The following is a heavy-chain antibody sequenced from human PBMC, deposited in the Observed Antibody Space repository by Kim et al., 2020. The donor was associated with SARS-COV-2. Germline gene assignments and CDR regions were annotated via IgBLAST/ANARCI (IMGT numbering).Heavy chain of an antibody. CDR2: INPDSGGT. J-gene: IGHJ5*02. Sequence: ASVKVSCKASGYTFTDYFLHWVRQAPGQGLEWMGWINPDSGGTNSPHRFQGRVTMTRDTSIDTAYVEVTSLTSDDTAIYYCARSSYKMKSPPGLTWGQGTLVTVSS. V-gene: IGHV1-2*02. CDR1: GYTFTDYF. D-gene: IGHD1-20*01. CDR3: ARSSYKMKSPPGLT.